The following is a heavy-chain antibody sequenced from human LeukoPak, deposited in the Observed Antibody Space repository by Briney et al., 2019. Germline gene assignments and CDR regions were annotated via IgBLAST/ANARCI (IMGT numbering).Heavy chain of an antibody. Sequence: ASVKVSCKASGYTFTGYYMHWVRQAPGQGLEWMGWINPNSGGTIYAQKFQGRVTMTRDTSISTAYMELSRLRSDDTAVYYCARDEGYCSSASCSAELDYWGQGTLVTVSS. CDR3: ARDEGYCSSASCSAELDY. CDR1: GYTFTGYY. D-gene: IGHD2-2*01. J-gene: IGHJ4*02. CDR2: INPNSGGT. V-gene: IGHV1-2*02.